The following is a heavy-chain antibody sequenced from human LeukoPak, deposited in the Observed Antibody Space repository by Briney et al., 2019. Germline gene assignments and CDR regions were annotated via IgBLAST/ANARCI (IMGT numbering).Heavy chain of an antibody. Sequence: GGSLRLSCAASGFTFSDYYMSWIRQAPGKGLEWVSSISSSSSYIYYADSVKGRFTISRDNAKNSLYLQMNSLRAEDTAVYYCARNLGYSYGYYYYGMDVWGQGTTVTVSS. J-gene: IGHJ6*02. CDR3: ARNLGYSYGYYYYGMDV. CDR2: ISSSSSYI. CDR1: GFTFSDYY. D-gene: IGHD5-18*01. V-gene: IGHV3-21*01.